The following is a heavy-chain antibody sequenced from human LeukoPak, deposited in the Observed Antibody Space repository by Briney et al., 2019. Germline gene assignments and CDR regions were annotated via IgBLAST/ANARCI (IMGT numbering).Heavy chain of an antibody. CDR3: ARELIMVRGVIGY. Sequence: PGGSLRLSCAASGFTFSYYDMSWIRQAPGQGLEWASYISSSGSTVYYADSVKGRFTISRDNAKNSLYLQMNGLRAEDTAVYYCARELIMVRGVIGYWGQGTLVTVSS. D-gene: IGHD3-10*01. J-gene: IGHJ4*02. CDR1: GFTFSYYD. CDR2: ISSSGSTV. V-gene: IGHV3-11*01.